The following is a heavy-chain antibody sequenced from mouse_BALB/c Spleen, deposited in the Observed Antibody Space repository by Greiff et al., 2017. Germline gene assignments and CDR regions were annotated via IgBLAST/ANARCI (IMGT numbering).Heavy chain of an antibody. V-gene: IGHV2-9*02. CDR1: GFSLTSYG. Sequence: VMLVESGPGLVAPSQSLSITCTVSGFSLTSYGVHWVRQPPGKGLEWLGVIWAGGSTNYNSALMSRLSISKDNSKSQVFLKMNSLQTDDTAMYYCARGTYYYGSSYGAMDYWGQGTSVTVSS. J-gene: IGHJ4*01. CDR3: ARGTYYYGSSYGAMDY. D-gene: IGHD1-1*01. CDR2: IWAGGST.